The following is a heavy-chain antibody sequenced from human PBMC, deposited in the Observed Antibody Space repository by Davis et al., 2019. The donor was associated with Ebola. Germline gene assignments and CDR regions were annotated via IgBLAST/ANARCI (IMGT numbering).Heavy chain of an antibody. CDR1: GDSISSRNW. J-gene: IGHJ4*02. Sequence: SETLSLTCAVSGDSISSRNWWSWVRQSPGKGLEWVGYIYYSGTTHYNPSLRGRVTISVDTSKKHFSLKLGSVTAADTAVYYCARGSQWLGPNYWGQGTLVTVSS. CDR2: IYYSGTT. CDR3: ARGSQWLGPNY. D-gene: IGHD6-19*01. V-gene: IGHV4-4*02.